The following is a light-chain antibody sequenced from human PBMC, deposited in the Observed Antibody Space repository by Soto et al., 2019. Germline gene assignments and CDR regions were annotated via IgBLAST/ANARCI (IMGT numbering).Light chain of an antibody. Sequence: DIQMTQSPSTLSASVGDRVTITCRSSQYISTWLAWYQQKPGKAPNVLIYDASSLESGVPSRFSGSGSGTEFNLTISSLQPDDFATYYCQQYNSYSWTFGQGTKVEIK. V-gene: IGKV1-5*01. CDR3: QQYNSYSWT. CDR1: QYISTW. J-gene: IGKJ1*01. CDR2: DAS.